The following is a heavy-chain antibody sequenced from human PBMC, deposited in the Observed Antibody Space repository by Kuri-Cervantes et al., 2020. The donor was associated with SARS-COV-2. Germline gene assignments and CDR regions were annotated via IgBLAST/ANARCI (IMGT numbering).Heavy chain of an antibody. J-gene: IGHJ4*02. CDR2: ISSNGSTI. D-gene: IGHD1-1*01. CDR3: ASGWKYFDY. CDR1: RFTFSDYY. V-gene: IGHV3-11*04. Sequence: GESLKISCAASRFTFSDYYMNWIRQAPGKGLEWVSYISSNGSTIYYADSVKGRLTISRDNAKNSLYLQMNSLRAEDTAVYYCASGWKYFDYWGQGTLVTVSS.